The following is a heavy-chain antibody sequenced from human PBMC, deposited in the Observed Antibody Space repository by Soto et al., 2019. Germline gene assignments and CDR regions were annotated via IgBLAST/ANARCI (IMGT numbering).Heavy chain of an antibody. CDR3: AKNNYYDSSGYLSFDY. D-gene: IGHD3-22*01. J-gene: IGHJ4*02. Sequence: ASVKVSCKASGYTFTSYGISWVRQAPGQGLEWMGWISAYNGNTNYAQKLQGRVTMTTDTSTSTAYMELRSLRSDDTAVYYCAKNNYYDSSGYLSFDYWGQGTLVTVSS. V-gene: IGHV1-18*01. CDR1: GYTFTSYG. CDR2: ISAYNGNT.